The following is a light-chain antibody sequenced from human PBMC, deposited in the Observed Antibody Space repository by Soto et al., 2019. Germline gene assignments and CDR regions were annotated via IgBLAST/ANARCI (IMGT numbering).Light chain of an antibody. Sequence: EIVLTQSPATLSLSPGERATLSCRASQSIGTYLAWYQQKPGQAPRLLIYDASNRATGIPARFSGGGSGTDFTLTISRLEPEDFAVYYCQHYGTSRITFGQGTRLEI. J-gene: IGKJ5*01. CDR3: QHYGTSRIT. V-gene: IGKV3-11*01. CDR1: QSIGTY. CDR2: DAS.